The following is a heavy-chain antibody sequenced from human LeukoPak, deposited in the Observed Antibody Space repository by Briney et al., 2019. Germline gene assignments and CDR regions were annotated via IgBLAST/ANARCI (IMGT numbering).Heavy chain of an antibody. CDR1: GGSFSGYY. J-gene: IGHJ4*02. CDR2: INHSGST. D-gene: IGHD2-2*01. V-gene: IGHV4-34*01. Sequence: SETLSLTCAVYGGSFSGYYWSWIRQPPGKGLEWIGEINHSGSTNYNPSLKSRVTMSVDTSKNQFSLKLSSVTAADTAVFYCARSGRAYCTSTSCYGEFDYWGQGTLVTVSS. CDR3: ARSGRAYCTSTSCYGEFDY.